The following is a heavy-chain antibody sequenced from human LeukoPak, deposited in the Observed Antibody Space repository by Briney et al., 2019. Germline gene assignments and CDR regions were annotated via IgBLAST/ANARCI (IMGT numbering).Heavy chain of an antibody. D-gene: IGHD2-15*01. CDR1: GFTFSTYR. Sequence: GGSLRLSCAASGFTFSTYRMNWVRQAPGKTLEGLSYISFDSTTIYYAASVKGRFTISRDYPETSLYMQMNSLRAEDTSVYYCARPGYCRGGSCLGCFDPWGQGTLVTVSS. V-gene: IGHV3-48*01. CDR2: ISFDSTTI. CDR3: ARPGYCRGGSCLGCFDP. J-gene: IGHJ5*02.